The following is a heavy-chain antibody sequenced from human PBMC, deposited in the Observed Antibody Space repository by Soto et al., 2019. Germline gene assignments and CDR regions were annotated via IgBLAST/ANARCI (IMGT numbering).Heavy chain of an antibody. CDR3: ARAGGPYYYDSSGYYHFDI. D-gene: IGHD3-22*01. CDR1: GGTFSSYA. CDR2: IIPIFGTA. V-gene: IGHV1-69*13. J-gene: IGHJ3*02. Sequence: GASVKVSCKASGGTFSSYAISWVRQAPGQGLEWMGGIIPIFGTANYAQKFQGRATITADESTSTAYMELSSLRSEDTAVYYCARAGGPYYYDSSGYYHFDIWGQGTMVTVSS.